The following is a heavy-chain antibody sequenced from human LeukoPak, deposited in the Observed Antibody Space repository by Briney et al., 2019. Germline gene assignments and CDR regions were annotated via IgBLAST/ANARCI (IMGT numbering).Heavy chain of an antibody. CDR3: APRDYYDSSGYSSGY. D-gene: IGHD3-22*01. Sequence: PSETLSLTCAVYGGSFSGYYWGWIRQPPGKGLEWIGEINHSGSTNYNPSLKSRVTISVDTSKNQFSLKLSSVTAADTAVYYCAPRDYYDSSGYSSGYWGQGTLVTVSS. V-gene: IGHV4-34*01. J-gene: IGHJ4*02. CDR1: GGSFSGYY. CDR2: INHSGST.